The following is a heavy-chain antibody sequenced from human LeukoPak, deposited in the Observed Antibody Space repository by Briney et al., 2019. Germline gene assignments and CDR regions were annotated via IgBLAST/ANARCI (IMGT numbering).Heavy chain of an antibody. CDR2: IRYDGSNK. CDR1: GFTFSSYG. D-gene: IGHD3-9*01. CDR3: ARDRYYDILTYYYYMDV. J-gene: IGHJ6*03. V-gene: IGHV3-30*02. Sequence: GGSLRLSCAASGFTFSSYGMHWVRQAPGKGLEWVAFIRYDGSNKYYADSVKGRFTISRDNSKNTLYLQMNSLRAEDMAVYYCARDRYYDILTYYYYMDVWGKGTAVTVSS.